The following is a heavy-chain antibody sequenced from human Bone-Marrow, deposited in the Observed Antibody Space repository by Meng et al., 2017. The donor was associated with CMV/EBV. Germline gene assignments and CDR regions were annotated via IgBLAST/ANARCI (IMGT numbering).Heavy chain of an antibody. V-gene: IGHV3-7*01. CDR3: VRDLLTGYHDS. Sequence: GGSLRLSCAVSGFTFSSYWMTWVRQVPGKGLEWVANIRPEGNEKFYVDSVVGRFFISKDNAKNSLYLQMNSLTAEDTAVYYCVRDLLTGYHDSWGQGTLVTVYS. D-gene: IGHD3-9*01. CDR2: IRPEGNEK. CDR1: GFTFSSYW. J-gene: IGHJ4*02.